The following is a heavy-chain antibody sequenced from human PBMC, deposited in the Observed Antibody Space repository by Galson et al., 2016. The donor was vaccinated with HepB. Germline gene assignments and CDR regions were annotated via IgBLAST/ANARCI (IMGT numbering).Heavy chain of an antibody. J-gene: IGHJ4*02. Sequence: SVKVSCKASGYTFSTYPIHWVRQAPGHGLEWMAWINTKSGNPTSAQDFTGRFVFSMDTSLNTAYLHISSLKAEDTAVYYCATPSDSLDSWGRGTLVTVSS. V-gene: IGHV7-4-1*02. CDR2: INTKSGNP. CDR3: ATPSDSLDS. CDR1: GYTFSTYP.